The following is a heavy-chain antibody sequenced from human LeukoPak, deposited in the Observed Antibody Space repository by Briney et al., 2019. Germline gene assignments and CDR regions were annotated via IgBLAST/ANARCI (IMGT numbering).Heavy chain of an antibody. Sequence: ASVKVSCKASGYTFTSYGISWVRQAPGQGLEWMGWMNPNSGNTGYAQKFQGRVTMTRNTSISTAYMELSSLRSEDTAVYYCARGRRASGGRKYYFDYWGQGTLVTVSS. CDR2: MNPNSGNT. J-gene: IGHJ4*02. CDR3: ARGRRASGGRKYYFDY. V-gene: IGHV1-8*02. D-gene: IGHD2-15*01. CDR1: GYTFTSYG.